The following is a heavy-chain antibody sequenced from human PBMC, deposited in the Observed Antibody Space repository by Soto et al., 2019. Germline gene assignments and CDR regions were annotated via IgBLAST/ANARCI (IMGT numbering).Heavy chain of an antibody. CDR2: ISSSGSTI. CDR1: GFTFSSYE. CDR3: ARETYYYDSSGYQLDY. Sequence: PGGSLRLSCAASGFTFSSYEMNWVRQAPGKGLEWVSYISSSGSTIYYADSVKGRFTISRDNAKNSLYLQMNSLRAEDTAVYYCARETYYYDSSGYQLDYWGQGTLVTVSS. V-gene: IGHV3-48*03. J-gene: IGHJ4*02. D-gene: IGHD3-22*01.